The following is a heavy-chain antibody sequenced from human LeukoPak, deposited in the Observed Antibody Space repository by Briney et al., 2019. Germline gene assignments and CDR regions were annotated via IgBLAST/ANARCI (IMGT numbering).Heavy chain of an antibody. Sequence: KTGGSLRLSCAASGLTFNKFSMHWVRQAPGKGLEWVTYIRHDGSNPYYADSVKGRFTITRDNSQITLFLQMNSLRLEDTAVYYCTNLGYATGWYGLVHWGQGTLVTVSS. V-gene: IGHV3-30*02. J-gene: IGHJ4*02. CDR3: TNLGYATGWYGLVH. CDR1: GLTFNKFS. CDR2: IRHDGSNP. D-gene: IGHD6-19*01.